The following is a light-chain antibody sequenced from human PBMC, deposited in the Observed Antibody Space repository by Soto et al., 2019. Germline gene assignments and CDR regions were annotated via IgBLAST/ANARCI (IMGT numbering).Light chain of an antibody. Sequence: QSVLTQSSSASASLGSSVKLTCTLSSGHSSYIIAWHQQQPGKAPRYLMKLEGSGSYNKRSGVPDRFSGSSSGADRYLTISILQFEDEADYYCETWDSNTVVFGGGTKLTVL. J-gene: IGLJ2*01. CDR2: LEGSGSY. V-gene: IGLV4-60*02. CDR3: ETWDSNTVV. CDR1: SGHSSYI.